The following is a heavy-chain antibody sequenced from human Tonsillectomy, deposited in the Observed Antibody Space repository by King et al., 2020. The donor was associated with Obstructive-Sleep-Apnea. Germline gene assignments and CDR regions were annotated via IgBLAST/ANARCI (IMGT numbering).Heavy chain of an antibody. J-gene: IGHJ2*01. D-gene: IGHD2-21*02. CDR1: VGSISSGGDY. CDR3: ARLGCGGDCYSSKDWYFDL. Sequence: VQLQESGPGLVKPSQTLSLTCTVSVGSISSGGDYWTGFRQPPGKGLEGFGYIYYSGSTTSTPSLKLRVTISVDTSRTQVSLKLSSVTAADTAVYYCARLGCGGDCYSSKDWYFDLWGRGTLVTVSS. V-gene: IGHV4-31*03. CDR2: IYYSGST.